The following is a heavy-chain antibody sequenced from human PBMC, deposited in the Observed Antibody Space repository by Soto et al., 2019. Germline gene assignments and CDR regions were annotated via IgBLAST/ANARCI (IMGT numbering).Heavy chain of an antibody. CDR1: GYTFTSYD. CDR2: MNPNSGKT. D-gene: IGHD4-17*01. CDR3: ARGLREVHGDYADWFDP. J-gene: IGHJ5*02. Sequence: QVQLVQSGAEVKKPGASVKVSCKASGYTFTSYDINWVRQATGQGLEWMGWMNPNSGKTGYAQKLQGRVNMTRNTSISTAYMELSSLRSEDTAVYYCARGLREVHGDYADWFDPWCQGTLVTVSS. V-gene: IGHV1-8*01.